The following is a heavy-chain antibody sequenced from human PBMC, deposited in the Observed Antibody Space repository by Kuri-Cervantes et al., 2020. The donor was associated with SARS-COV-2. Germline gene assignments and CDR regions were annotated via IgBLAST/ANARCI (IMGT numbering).Heavy chain of an antibody. CDR1: GFSFSSYA. CDR2: ISGSGTGA. CDR3: AKDPTATTEYYYAMDV. Sequence: GGSLRLCCAASGFSFSSYAMRWVRQAPGKGLEWVSVISGSGTGAYYADSVKGRFTISRDNSKNTLYLQMNSLRAEYTAVYFCAKDPTATTEYYYAMDVWGQGTTVTVSS. V-gene: IGHV3-23*01. J-gene: IGHJ6*02. D-gene: IGHD1-7*01.